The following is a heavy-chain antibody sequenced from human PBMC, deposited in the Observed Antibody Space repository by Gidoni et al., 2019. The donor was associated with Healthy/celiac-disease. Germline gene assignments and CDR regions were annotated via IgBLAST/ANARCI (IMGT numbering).Heavy chain of an antibody. CDR3: ARVIDYGSGSYYDY. Sequence: QVQLQESGPGLVKPSQTLSLTCTVPGGSISSGSYYWSWIRQPAGKGLEWIGRIYTSGSTNYNPSLKSRVTMSVDTSKNQFSLKLSSVTAADTAVYYCARVIDYGSGSYYDYWGQGTLVTVSS. J-gene: IGHJ4*02. V-gene: IGHV4-61*02. CDR1: GGSISSGSYY. CDR2: IYTSGST. D-gene: IGHD3-10*01.